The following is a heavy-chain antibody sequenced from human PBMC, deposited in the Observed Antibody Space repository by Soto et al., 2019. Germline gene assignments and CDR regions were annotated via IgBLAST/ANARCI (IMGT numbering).Heavy chain of an antibody. CDR3: AMMSSIAARPSSWFDP. V-gene: IGHV1-18*01. D-gene: IGHD6-6*01. Sequence: ASVKVSCKASGYTFTSYGISWVLQAPGQGLEWMGWISAYNGNTNYAQKLQGRVTMTTDTSTSTAYMELRSLRSDDTAVYYCAMMSSIAARPSSWFDPWGQGTLVTVS. CDR1: GYTFTSYG. CDR2: ISAYNGNT. J-gene: IGHJ5*02.